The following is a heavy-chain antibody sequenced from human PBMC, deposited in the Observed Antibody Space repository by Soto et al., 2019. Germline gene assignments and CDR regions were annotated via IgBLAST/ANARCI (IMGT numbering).Heavy chain of an antibody. Sequence: TGGSLRLSCAASGFTFSSYAMSWVRQAPGKGLEWVSAISGSGGSTYYADSVKGRFTISRDNSKNTLYLQMNSLRAEDTAVYYCAKDPHYGTMVRGVIIEGGMDVWGQGTTVTVSS. CDR3: AKDPHYGTMVRGVIIEGGMDV. V-gene: IGHV3-23*01. CDR1: GFTFSSYA. D-gene: IGHD3-10*01. CDR2: ISGSGGST. J-gene: IGHJ6*02.